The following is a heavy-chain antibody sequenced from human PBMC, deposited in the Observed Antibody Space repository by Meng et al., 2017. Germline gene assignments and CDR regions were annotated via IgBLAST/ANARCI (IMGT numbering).Heavy chain of an antibody. CDR2: IWYDGSNK. J-gene: IGHJ5*02. CDR3: ARGKGWFDP. CDR1: GFTFSSYG. V-gene: IGHV3-33*01. Sequence: QVQLVESGGGVVQPGRSLRLSCAASGFTFSSYGMHWVRQAPGKGLEWVAVIWYDGSNKYYADSVKGRFTISRDNAKNSLYLQMNSLRAEDTAVYYCARGKGWFDPWGQGTLVTVSS.